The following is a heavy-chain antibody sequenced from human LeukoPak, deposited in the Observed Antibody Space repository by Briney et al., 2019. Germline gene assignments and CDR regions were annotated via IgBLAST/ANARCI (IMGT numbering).Heavy chain of an antibody. V-gene: IGHV4-59*01. Sequence: SETLSLTCTVYGGSISSYSWSWIRQPPGKGLEWIGYIYYTGSTNYNPSLKSRVSISLDTSKNQFSLKLSSVTAADTAVYYCASGGAYFDYWVQGTLVTVSS. D-gene: IGHD3-16*01. J-gene: IGHJ4*02. CDR3: ASGGAYFDY. CDR2: IYYTGST. CDR1: GGSISSYS.